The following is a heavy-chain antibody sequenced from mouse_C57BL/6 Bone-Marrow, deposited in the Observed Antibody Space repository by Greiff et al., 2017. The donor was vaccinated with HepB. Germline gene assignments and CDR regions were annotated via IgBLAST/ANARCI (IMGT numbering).Heavy chain of an antibody. Sequence: EVKLMESGPGLVKPSQSLSLTCPVSGYSITSGYYWNWIRQFPGNKLEWMGYISYDGSNNYNPSLKNRISITRDTSKNQFFLKLNSVTTEDTATDYCARAAQAPNWYVDVWGTGTTVTVSS. CDR3: ARAAQAPNWYVDV. CDR2: ISYDGSN. J-gene: IGHJ1*03. V-gene: IGHV3-6*01. CDR1: GYSITSGYY. D-gene: IGHD3-2*02.